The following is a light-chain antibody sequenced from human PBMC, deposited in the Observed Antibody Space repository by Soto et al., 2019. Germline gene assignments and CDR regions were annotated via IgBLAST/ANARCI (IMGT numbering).Light chain of an antibody. J-gene: IGKJ2*01. CDR1: QSISRF. Sequence: EIEFTQCPSSLSASVGDRVSITCRASQSISRFLNWYQHKPGKAPELLMFAASNLESGVPSRFSGSGSGTEFTLTISSLQAEDFATYYCEQTDSTTHTFGQGTKADIK. CDR3: EQTDSTTHT. V-gene: IGKV1-39*01. CDR2: AAS.